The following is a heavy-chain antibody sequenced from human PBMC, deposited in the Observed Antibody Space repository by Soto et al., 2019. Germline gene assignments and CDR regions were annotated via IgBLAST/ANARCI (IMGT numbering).Heavy chain of an antibody. D-gene: IGHD3-3*01. CDR3: ARDPYYDFWSGYRPYYYYYGMDV. V-gene: IGHV6-1*01. CDR2: TYYRSKWYN. Sequence: SRTLSLTCAISGDSVSSNSAAWNWIRQSPSRGLEWLGRTYYRSKWYNDYAVSVKSRITINPDTSKNQFSLQLNSVTPEDTAVYYCARDPYYDFWSGYRPYYYYYGMDVWGQGTTVTVSS. J-gene: IGHJ6*02. CDR1: GDSVSSNSAA.